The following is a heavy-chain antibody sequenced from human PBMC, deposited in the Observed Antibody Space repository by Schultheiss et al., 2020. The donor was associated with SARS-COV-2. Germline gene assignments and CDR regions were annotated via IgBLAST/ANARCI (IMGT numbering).Heavy chain of an antibody. D-gene: IGHD1-26*01. Sequence: GESLKISCAASGFTFSNSDMNWVRQAPGKGLEWVSGVSWNGSRTHYADSVKGRFIISRERGTNTLLLQMNSLRVEDTAVYFCARDPRVGATTWFDPWGQGTPVTVSS. V-gene: IGHV3-19*01. CDR3: ARDPRVGATTWFDP. J-gene: IGHJ5*02. CDR2: VSWNGSRT. CDR1: GFTFSNSD.